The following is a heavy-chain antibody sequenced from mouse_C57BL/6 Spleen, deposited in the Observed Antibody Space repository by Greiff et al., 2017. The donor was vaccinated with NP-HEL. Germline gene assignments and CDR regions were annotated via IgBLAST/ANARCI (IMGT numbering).Heavy chain of an antibody. Sequence: QVQLKEPGAELVKPGASVKLSCKASGYTFTSYWMHWVKQRPGQGLEWIGMIHPNSGSTNYNEKFKSKATLTVDKSSSTAYMQLSSLTSEDSAVYYCAASYYYGTKRYFDVWGTGTTVTVSS. D-gene: IGHD1-1*01. CDR1: GYTFTSYW. CDR2: IHPNSGST. J-gene: IGHJ1*03. CDR3: AASYYYGTKRYFDV. V-gene: IGHV1-64*01.